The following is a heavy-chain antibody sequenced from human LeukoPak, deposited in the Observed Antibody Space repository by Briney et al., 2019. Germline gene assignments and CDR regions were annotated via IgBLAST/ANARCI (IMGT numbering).Heavy chain of an antibody. CDR2: VHHSGRT. V-gene: IGHV4-38-2*02. CDR3: ARLANYVPVY. CDR1: GYSISTNYS. D-gene: IGHD1-7*01. Sequence: SETLSLTRTVSGYSISTNYSWGWIRQPPGKGLEWIGSVHHSGRTYYNLSLKSRLTISLETSKKHFSLKLSSVTSADTAVYYCARLANYVPVYWGQGSLVTVSS. J-gene: IGHJ4*02.